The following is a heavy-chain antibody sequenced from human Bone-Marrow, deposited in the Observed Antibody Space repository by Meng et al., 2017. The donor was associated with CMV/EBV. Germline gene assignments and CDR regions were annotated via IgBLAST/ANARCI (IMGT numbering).Heavy chain of an antibody. CDR3: AKDRQSASSCLDH. CDR1: GFNFDRYP. J-gene: IGHJ5*02. D-gene: IGHD6-13*01. Sequence: GESPKISCAASGFNFDRYPMHWVRQVPGKGLEWVSLISWDGDSTYYADSVVGRFTVSRDNSKNSLYLQMESLRPEDTALYYCAKDRQSASSCLDHWGQGTLVTVSS. CDR2: ISWDGDST. V-gene: IGHV3-43D*03.